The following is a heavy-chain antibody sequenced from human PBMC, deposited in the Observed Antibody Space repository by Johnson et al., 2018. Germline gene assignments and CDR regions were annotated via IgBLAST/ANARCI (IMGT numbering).Heavy chain of an antibody. V-gene: IGHV3-13*01. Sequence: VQLVESGGGLVQPGGSLRLSCAASGFTFSSYDMHWVRQATGKGLEWVSAIGTAGDTYYPGSVKGRFTLSRENAMTSLYLPMNSLRAGDTAVYSCARALAVAGNGGDAFDIWGQGTMVTVSS. J-gene: IGHJ3*02. CDR3: ARALAVAGNGGDAFDI. CDR2: IGTAGDT. D-gene: IGHD6-19*01. CDR1: GFTFSSYD.